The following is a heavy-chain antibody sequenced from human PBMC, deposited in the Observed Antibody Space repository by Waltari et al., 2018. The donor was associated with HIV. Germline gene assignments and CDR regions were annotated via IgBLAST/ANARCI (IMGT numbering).Heavy chain of an antibody. CDR2: IYSGGST. CDR1: GFTVSSNY. Sequence: EVQLVETGGGLIQPGGSLRLSCAASGFTVSSNYMNWVRQAPGKGLEWVSVIYSGGSTYYADSVKGRFTISRDNSKNTLYLQMNSLRAEDTAVYYCARDLRRGRPGNYYYYGMDVWGQGTTVTVSS. D-gene: IGHD1-26*01. CDR3: ARDLRRGRPGNYYYYGMDV. V-gene: IGHV3-53*02. J-gene: IGHJ6*02.